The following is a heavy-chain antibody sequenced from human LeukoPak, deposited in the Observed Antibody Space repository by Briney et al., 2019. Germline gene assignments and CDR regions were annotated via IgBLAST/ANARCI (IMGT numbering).Heavy chain of an antibody. CDR2: IYYSGST. J-gene: IGHJ4*02. Sequence: PSETLSLTCTVSSGSIRSYYWSWIRQPPGKGLEWIGYIYYSGSTNYNPSLKSRVTISVDTSKNQFSLKLSSVTAADTAVYYCARGVGEYSSSDGYWGQGTLVTVSS. D-gene: IGHD6-6*01. CDR1: SGSIRSYY. V-gene: IGHV4-59*01. CDR3: ARGVGEYSSSDGY.